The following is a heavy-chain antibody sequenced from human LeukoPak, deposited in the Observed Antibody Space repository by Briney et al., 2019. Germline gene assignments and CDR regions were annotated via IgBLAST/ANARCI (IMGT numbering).Heavy chain of an antibody. CDR2: IKQDGSEK. CDR3: TKTSGSYFFSGIDY. V-gene: IGHV3-7*01. J-gene: IGHJ4*02. CDR1: GFTFSTYW. Sequence: GGSLRLSCAASGFTFSTYWMSWVRQAPGKGLEWVANIKQDGSEKYYVDSVKSRFTISRDNAKNSLYLQINSLRAEDTAVYYCTKTSGSYFFSGIDYWGQGTLVTVSS. D-gene: IGHD3-10*01.